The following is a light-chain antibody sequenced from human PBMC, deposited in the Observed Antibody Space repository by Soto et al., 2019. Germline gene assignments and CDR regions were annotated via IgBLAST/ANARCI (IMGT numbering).Light chain of an antibody. V-gene: IGKV2-28*01. Sequence: DIVMTQSPLSLPVTPGEPASISCRPSQSLLHSNVYNYVDWYLQKPRQSPQLLIYLGSNRASGVPNRCSGSGSGTDFTLKISRVEAEDVGVYYCMQALQPPQTFGQGTKLEIK. CDR2: LGS. CDR3: MQALQPPQT. CDR1: QSLLHSNVYNY. J-gene: IGKJ2*01.